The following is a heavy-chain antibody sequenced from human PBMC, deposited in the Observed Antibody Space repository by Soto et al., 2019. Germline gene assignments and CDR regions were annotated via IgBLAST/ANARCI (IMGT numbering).Heavy chain of an antibody. Sequence: ASVKVSCKASGYTFTSYAMHWVRQAPGQRLEWMGWINAGNGNTKYSQKFQGRVTITRDTSASTAYMELSSLRSEDTAVYYCARVARGYYDFWSGYYTGDDAFDIWGQGTMVTVSS. J-gene: IGHJ3*02. CDR2: INAGNGNT. CDR3: ARVARGYYDFWSGYYTGDDAFDI. D-gene: IGHD3-3*01. CDR1: GYTFTSYA. V-gene: IGHV1-3*01.